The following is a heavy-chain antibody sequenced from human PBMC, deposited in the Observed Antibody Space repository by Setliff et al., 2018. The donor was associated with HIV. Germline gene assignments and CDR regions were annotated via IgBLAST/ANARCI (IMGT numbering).Heavy chain of an antibody. V-gene: IGHV3-49*04. CDR1: GFTFGDYA. CDR3: TRAQWVVAAIEDFYYMDV. Sequence: GGSLRLSCIASGFTFGDYAMTWVRQAPGKGLEWVGFIRRKGFGGTTEFAASVKGSFTISRDDSKSIAYLQMNGLKTEDTAVYYCTRAQWVVAAIEDFYYMDVWGKGTTVTVSS. D-gene: IGHD2-15*01. J-gene: IGHJ6*03. CDR2: IRRKGFGGTT.